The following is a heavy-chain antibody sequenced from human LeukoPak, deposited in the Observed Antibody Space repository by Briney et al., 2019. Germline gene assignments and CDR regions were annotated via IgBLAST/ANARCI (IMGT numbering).Heavy chain of an antibody. CDR2: IYHSGST. D-gene: IGHD6-13*01. V-gene: IGHV4-4*02. CDR1: GGSISSSNW. CDR3: ARDLRIGYSSSWYYN. Sequence: SETLSLTCAVSGGSISSSNWWSWVRQPPGKGLEWIGEIYHSGSTNYNPSLKSRVTISVDKSENQFSLKLSSVTAADTAVYYCARDLRIGYSSSWYYNWGQGTLVTVSS. J-gene: IGHJ4*02.